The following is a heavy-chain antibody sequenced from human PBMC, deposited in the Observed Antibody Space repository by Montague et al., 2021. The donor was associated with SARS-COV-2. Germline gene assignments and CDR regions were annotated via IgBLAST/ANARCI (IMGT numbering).Heavy chain of an antibody. Sequence: SLRLSCAASGFSFSSYNMNWVRQAPGKGLEWVSSMTSSSKYTYYADSVKDRFTISRDNTKNSLYLQMNSLRAEDTAIYYCARNWNYGWAFDIWGQGTMVAVSS. CDR1: GFSFSSYN. D-gene: IGHD1-7*01. CDR3: ARNWNYGWAFDI. J-gene: IGHJ3*02. V-gene: IGHV3-21*04. CDR2: MTSSSKYT.